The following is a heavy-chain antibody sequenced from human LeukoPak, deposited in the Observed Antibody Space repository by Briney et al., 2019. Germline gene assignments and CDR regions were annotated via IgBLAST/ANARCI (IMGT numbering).Heavy chain of an antibody. CDR2: ISSSSSYI. CDR3: ARGGYCSSTSCYLDAMDV. CDR1: GFTFSSYS. V-gene: IGHV3-21*01. Sequence: PGGSLRLSCAASGFTFSSYSMNPVRQAPGKGLEWVSSISSSSSYIYYADSVKGRFTISRDNAKNSLYLQMNSLRAEDTAVYYCARGGYCSSTSCYLDAMDVWGQGTTVTVSS. J-gene: IGHJ6*02. D-gene: IGHD2-2*01.